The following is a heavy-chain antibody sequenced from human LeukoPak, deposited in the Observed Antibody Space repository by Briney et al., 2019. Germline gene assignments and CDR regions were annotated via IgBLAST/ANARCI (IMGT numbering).Heavy chain of an antibody. V-gene: IGHV2-5*01. J-gene: IGHJ4*02. Sequence: ESGPTLVNPTQTLTLTCTFSGFSLDTSEVGVSWIRQPPGEALEWLALIYWNDDERYSPSLKSRLTITKDTSRNQVVLTMTNTDPVDTATYYCATLGGDYWGQGTLVTVSS. CDR1: GFSLDTSEVG. CDR3: ATLGGDY. D-gene: IGHD7-27*01. CDR2: IYWNDDE.